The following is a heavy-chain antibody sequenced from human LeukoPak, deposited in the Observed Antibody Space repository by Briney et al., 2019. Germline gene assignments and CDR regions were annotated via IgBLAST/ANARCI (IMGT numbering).Heavy chain of an antibody. CDR1: GFTFSSYD. D-gene: IGHD3-10*01. J-gene: IGHJ5*02. CDR2: IGTADDT. V-gene: IGHV3-13*01. Sequence: GGSLRLSCAASGFTFSSYDMHWVRQATGKGLEWVSAIGTADDTYYPGSVKGRFTISRENGKNSLYLQMNSLRAGDTAVYYCARGGWFGEFSGFDPWGQGTLVTVSS. CDR3: ARGGWFGEFSGFDP.